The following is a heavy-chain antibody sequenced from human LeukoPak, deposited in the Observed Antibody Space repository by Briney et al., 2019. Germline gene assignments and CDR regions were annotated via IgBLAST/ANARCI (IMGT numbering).Heavy chain of an antibody. CDR3: ATDGAGFDT. CDR2: INIGGTNT. CDR1: EFTFNDYY. J-gene: IGHJ5*02. Sequence: GGSLRLSCAASEFTFNDYYMSWIRQAPGKGLEWLSYINIGGTNTHYADSVKGRFTISRDNAKKSLYLEMNDLRAEDTAVYYCATDGAGFDTWGQGVLVTVSS. V-gene: IGHV3-11*01.